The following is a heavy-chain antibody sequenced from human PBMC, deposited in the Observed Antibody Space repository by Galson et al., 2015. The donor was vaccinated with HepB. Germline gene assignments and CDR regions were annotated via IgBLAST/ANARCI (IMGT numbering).Heavy chain of an antibody. CDR1: GFNFGSAG. Sequence: SLRLSCAASGFNFGSAGMHWVRQAPGKGLEWVAVIWYDGSSKYYADSVRGRFTISRDNSNNTLNLQMNSLRADDTAVYYCVRDDSRLWGAQGTLVTVSS. CDR2: IWYDGSSK. J-gene: IGHJ4*02. D-gene: IGHD3-22*01. CDR3: VRDDSRLW. V-gene: IGHV3-33*08.